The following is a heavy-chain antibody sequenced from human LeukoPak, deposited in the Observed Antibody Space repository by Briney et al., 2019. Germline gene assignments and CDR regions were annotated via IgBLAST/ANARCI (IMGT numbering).Heavy chain of an antibody. CDR3: ARSAIPLYSYGLHFDY. D-gene: IGHD5-18*01. CDR1: GFTFSSYA. V-gene: IGHV3-30-3*01. CDR2: ISYDGSNK. Sequence: GRSLRLSCAASGFTFSSYAMHWVRQAPGKGLEWVAVISYDGSNKYYAHSVKGRFTISRDNSKNTLYLQMNSLRAEDTAVYYCARSAIPLYSYGLHFDYWGQGTLVTVSS. J-gene: IGHJ4*02.